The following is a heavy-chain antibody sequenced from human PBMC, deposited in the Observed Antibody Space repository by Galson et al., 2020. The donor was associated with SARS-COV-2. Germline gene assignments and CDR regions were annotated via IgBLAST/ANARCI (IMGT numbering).Heavy chain of an antibody. CDR3: VRQARSVLRAVTTDQGFDY. J-gene: IGHJ4*02. CDR1: GYNFNRHW. CDR2: IYPGDSDT. V-gene: IGHV5-51*01. D-gene: IGHD3-10*01. Sequence: GESLKISCKGSGYNFNRHWIGWVRQMPGKGLEWMGIIYPGDSDTIYSPSLQGHITISADKSISTAYLQWSSLKASDTGMYYCVRQARSVLRAVTTDQGFDYWGQGTLVTVSS.